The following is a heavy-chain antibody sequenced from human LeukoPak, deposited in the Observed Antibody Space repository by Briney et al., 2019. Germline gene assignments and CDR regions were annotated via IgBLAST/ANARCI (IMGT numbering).Heavy chain of an antibody. CDR3: ARDHIPYGSGNRWFDP. V-gene: IGHV1-18*01. D-gene: IGHD3-10*01. CDR2: ISAYNGNT. CDR1: GYTFTSYG. Sequence: GASVKVSCKASGYTFTSYGISWVRQAPGQGLEWMGWISAYNGNTNYAQKLQGRVTMTTDTSTSTAYMELRSLRSDDTAVYYCARDHIPYGSGNRWFDPWGQGTLVTVSS. J-gene: IGHJ5*02.